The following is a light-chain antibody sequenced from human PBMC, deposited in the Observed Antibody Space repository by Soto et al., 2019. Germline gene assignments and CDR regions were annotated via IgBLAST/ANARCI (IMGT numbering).Light chain of an antibody. CDR3: QQRSNWL. CDR1: QIVSNY. Sequence: ENVLTQSPATLSLSPGERATLSCRASQIVSNYVAWYQQKPGQAPRLLIYDASNRATGIPARFSASGSGTDFTLTISSLEPEDFAVYYCQQRSNWLFGPGTKVDIK. CDR2: DAS. V-gene: IGKV3-11*01. J-gene: IGKJ3*01.